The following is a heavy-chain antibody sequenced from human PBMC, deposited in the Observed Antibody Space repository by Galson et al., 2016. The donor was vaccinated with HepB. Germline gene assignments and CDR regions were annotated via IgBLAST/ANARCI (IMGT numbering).Heavy chain of an antibody. Sequence: TLSLTCTVSGGSISSPNYFWGWIRQPPGQGLEWIGSIDYTGSAYYNPSLKSRVTISVDTSTNQFSLKLNSATATDTAVYYCARPFSNGNYYYWGQGTLVTVSS. CDR1: GGSISSPNYF. J-gene: IGHJ4*02. V-gene: IGHV4-39*01. D-gene: IGHD3-10*01. CDR2: IDYTGSA. CDR3: ARPFSNGNYYY.